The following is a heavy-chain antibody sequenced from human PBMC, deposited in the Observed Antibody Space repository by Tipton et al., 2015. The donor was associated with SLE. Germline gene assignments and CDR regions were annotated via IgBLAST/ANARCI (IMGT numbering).Heavy chain of an antibody. CDR3: AVPSRSNYFDP. CDR2: IHYSGNA. Sequence: GLVKPSETLSLTCTVSDGSISSDYWSWIREPPGKGLEWIGYIHYSGNAIYNPSLKSRVTISVDTSKNQFSLTLSSVTAADTALYYCAVPSRSNYFDPWGPGILVTDSS. J-gene: IGHJ5*02. CDR1: DGSISSDY. D-gene: IGHD2-2*01. V-gene: IGHV4-59*08.